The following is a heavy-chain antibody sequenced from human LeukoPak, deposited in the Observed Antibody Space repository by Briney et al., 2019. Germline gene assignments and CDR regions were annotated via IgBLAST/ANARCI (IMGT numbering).Heavy chain of an antibody. J-gene: IGHJ4*02. D-gene: IGHD3-10*01. Sequence: PGGSLRLSCAVSGLTLSNYGMSWVRQAPGKGLEWVAGISGSGGSTNYADSVKGRFTISRDNPKNTLYLQMNSLRDEDTAVYFCAKRGVVIRVILVGFHKEAYYFDSWGQGALVTVSS. V-gene: IGHV3-23*01. CDR2: ISGSGGST. CDR1: GLTLSNYG. CDR3: AKRGVVIRVILVGFHKEAYYFDS.